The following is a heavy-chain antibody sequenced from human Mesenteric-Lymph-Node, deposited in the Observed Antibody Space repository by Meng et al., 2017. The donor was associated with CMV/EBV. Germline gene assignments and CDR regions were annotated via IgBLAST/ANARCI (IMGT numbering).Heavy chain of an antibody. V-gene: IGHV3-23*01. D-gene: IGHD5-12*01. J-gene: IGHJ4*02. CDR1: GITFSSNW. Sequence: GGSLRLSCVASGITFSSNWMTWVRQAPGKGLEWVSAISGNGGSTYYANSVKGRFTISRDNSKNTLYLQMNSLRGEDTAVYYCARGYSGYDRPGLDYWGQGTLVTVSS. CDR2: ISGNGGST. CDR3: ARGYSGYDRPGLDY.